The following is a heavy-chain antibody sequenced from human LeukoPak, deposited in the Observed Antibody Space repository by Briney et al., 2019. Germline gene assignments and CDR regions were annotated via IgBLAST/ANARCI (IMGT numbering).Heavy chain of an antibody. J-gene: IGHJ6*02. CDR2: ISSSSSTI. CDR3: ARCPRGQWPAEYGMDV. V-gene: IGHV3-48*01. CDR1: GFTFSSYS. Sequence: GGSLRLSCAASGFTFSSYSMNWVRQAPGKGLEWVSYISSSSSTIYYADSVKGRFTISRDNAKNSLYLQMNSLRAEDTAVYYCARCPRGQWPAEYGMDVWGQGTTVTVSS. D-gene: IGHD6-19*01.